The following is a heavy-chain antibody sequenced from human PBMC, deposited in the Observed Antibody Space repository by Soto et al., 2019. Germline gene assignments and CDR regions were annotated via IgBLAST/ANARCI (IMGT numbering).Heavy chain of an antibody. Sequence: SETLSLTCTVSGGSISSYYWSWIRQPPGKGLEWIGYIYYSGSTNYNPSLTSRVTISVDTSKNQFSLRLSSVTAADTAVYYCARLEQELGDYFDYWGQGTLVTVSS. CDR3: ARLEQELGDYFDY. D-gene: IGHD3-16*01. J-gene: IGHJ4*02. V-gene: IGHV4-59*08. CDR1: GGSISSYY. CDR2: IYYSGST.